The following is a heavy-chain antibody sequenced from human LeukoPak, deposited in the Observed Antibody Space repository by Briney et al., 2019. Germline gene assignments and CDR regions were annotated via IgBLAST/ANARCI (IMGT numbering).Heavy chain of an antibody. Sequence: PSETLSLTCTVSGAPISSYYWSWIRQRQGRGLEYIGNIYYTGTSNYNLSLNSRVSMSVDTSKNQYSLRLTSVTGAGTALYYCARHLSGGTYPLVYWGQGTLVSVPS. CDR1: GAPISSYY. J-gene: IGHJ4*02. CDR2: IYYTGTS. CDR3: ARHLSGGTYPLVY. V-gene: IGHV4-59*08. D-gene: IGHD1-26*01.